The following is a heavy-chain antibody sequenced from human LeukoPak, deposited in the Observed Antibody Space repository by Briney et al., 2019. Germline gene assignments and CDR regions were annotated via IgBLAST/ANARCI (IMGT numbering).Heavy chain of an antibody. CDR3: AKGHRSSSSFFDS. CDR1: SGFA. Sequence: QPGESLRLSCAAFSGFAMSWVRQAPGKGLEWVSAINGRGDDTYYPDSVKGRFTISRDNSNNTLYLQMNSLRAEDTAVYYCAKGHRSSSSFFDSWGQGILVTVSS. D-gene: IGHD6-19*01. J-gene: IGHJ4*02. CDR2: INGRGDDT. V-gene: IGHV3-23*01.